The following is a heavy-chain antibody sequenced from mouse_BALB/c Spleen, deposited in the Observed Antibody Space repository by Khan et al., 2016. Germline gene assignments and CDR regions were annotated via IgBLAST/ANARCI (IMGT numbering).Heavy chain of an antibody. V-gene: IGHV3-2*02. CDR1: GYSITSDYA. CDR3: ARSVLGFAY. CDR2: ISYSGST. D-gene: IGHD4-1*01. Sequence: EVQLVESGPGLVKPSQSLSLTCTVTGYSITSDYAWNWIRQFPGNKLEWMGYISYSGSTSYNTSLKSRISITRDTSKNQFFLQLNSVTTEDTATYYCARSVLGFAYWGQGTLVTVSA. J-gene: IGHJ3*01.